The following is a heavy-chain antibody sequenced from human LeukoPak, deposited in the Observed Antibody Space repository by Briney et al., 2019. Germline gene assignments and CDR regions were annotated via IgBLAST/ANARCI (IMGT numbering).Heavy chain of an antibody. J-gene: IGHJ2*01. V-gene: IGHV3-9*01. D-gene: IGHD3-22*01. Sequence: GGSLTLSCAASGLTFDDSAMHWVRQAPAKGLEWVSGISWNTASIAYADSVKGRFTTSRDNAKNSLYLQMNSLRAEDTAFYYCAKSPYYYDSSGYYLNWYFDLWGRGTLVTVSS. CDR2: ISWNTASI. CDR3: AKSPYYYDSSGYYLNWYFDL. CDR1: GLTFDDSA.